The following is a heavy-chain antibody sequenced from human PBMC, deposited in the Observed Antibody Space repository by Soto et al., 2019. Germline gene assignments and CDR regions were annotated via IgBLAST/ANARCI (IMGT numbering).Heavy chain of an antibody. CDR2: IYSGGST. D-gene: IGHD4-17*01. V-gene: IGHV3-53*04. J-gene: IGHJ6*03. CDR3: ARDELKYGDSMSSKTGYDYYYYMDV. Sequence: GGSLRLSCAASGFTVSSNYMSWVRQAPGKGLEWVSVIYSGGSTYYADSVKGRFTISRHNSKNTLYLQMNSLRAEDTAVYYCARDELKYGDSMSSKTGYDYYYYMDVWGKGTTVTVSS. CDR1: GFTVSSNY.